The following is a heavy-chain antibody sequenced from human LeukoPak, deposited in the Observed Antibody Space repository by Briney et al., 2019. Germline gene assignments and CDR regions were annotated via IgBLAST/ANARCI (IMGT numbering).Heavy chain of an antibody. Sequence: GGSLRLSWIASGFTFSSYEMSWVRQAPGKGLEWVSYISSSSGIFYADSVKGRFTISRDNAKNSLYLQMNGLRAEDTAVYYCARGFSYWGQGTLVTVSS. CDR3: ARGFSY. J-gene: IGHJ4*02. V-gene: IGHV3-48*03. CDR2: ISSSSGI. CDR1: GFTFSSYE.